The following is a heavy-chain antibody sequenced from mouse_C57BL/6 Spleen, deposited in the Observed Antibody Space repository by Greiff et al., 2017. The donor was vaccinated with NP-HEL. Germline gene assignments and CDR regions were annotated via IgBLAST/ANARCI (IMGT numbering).Heavy chain of an antibody. J-gene: IGHJ3*01. CDR1: GFTFSSYG. D-gene: IGHD1-2*01. Sequence: EVKLVESGGDLVKPGGSLKLSCAASGFTFSSYGVSWVRQTPDKRLEWVATISSGGSYTYYPDSVKGRFTISRDNAKNTLYLQMSSLKSEDTAMYYCARQGLRPGFAYWGQGTLVTVSA. V-gene: IGHV5-6*01. CDR2: ISSGGSYT. CDR3: ARQGLRPGFAY.